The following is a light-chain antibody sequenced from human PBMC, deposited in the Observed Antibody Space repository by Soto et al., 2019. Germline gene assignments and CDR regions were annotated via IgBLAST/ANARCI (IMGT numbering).Light chain of an antibody. V-gene: IGKV1-39*01. Sequence: SPMTKSPASLSASVRDRVTIPCRARQSISGNLNWYQQKSGKAPKLLIYASSRLQSGVPSSFSGIRSGTDFTLTISSLQPEDFATYYCQQIYSTPLTFGRGTKVDIK. CDR3: QQIYSTPLT. CDR2: ASS. J-gene: IGKJ3*01. CDR1: QSISGN.